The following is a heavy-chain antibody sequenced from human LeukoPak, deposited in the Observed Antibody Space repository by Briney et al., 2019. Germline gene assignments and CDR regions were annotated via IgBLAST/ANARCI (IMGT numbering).Heavy chain of an antibody. D-gene: IGHD3-10*01. CDR3: ARGSMVQGVNLDY. J-gene: IGHJ4*02. V-gene: IGHV4-34*01. CDR2: INHSGST. Sequence: PSETLSLTCAVYGGSFSGYYWSWIRQPPGKGLEWIGEINHSGSTNYNPSLKSRVTISVDTSKNQFSLKLGSVTAADTAVYYCARGSMVQGVNLDYWGQGTLVTVSS. CDR1: GGSFSGYY.